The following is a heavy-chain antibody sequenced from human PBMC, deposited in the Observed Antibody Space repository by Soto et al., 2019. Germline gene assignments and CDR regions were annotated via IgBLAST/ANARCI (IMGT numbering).Heavy chain of an antibody. D-gene: IGHD1-26*01. CDR3: AKEHNIVGAFDY. J-gene: IGHJ4*02. CDR2: ISYDGSNK. CDR1: GFTFSSYG. V-gene: IGHV3-30*18. Sequence: GSLRLSCAASGFTFSSYGMHWVRQAPGKGLEWVAVISYDGSNKYYADSVKGRFTISRDNSKNTLYLQMNSLRAEDTAVYYCAKEHNIVGAFDYWGQGTLVTVSS.